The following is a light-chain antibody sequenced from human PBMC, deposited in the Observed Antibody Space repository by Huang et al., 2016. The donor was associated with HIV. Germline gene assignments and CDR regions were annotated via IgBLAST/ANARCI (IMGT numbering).Light chain of an antibody. CDR1: QSVRSW. CDR3: QQYSSYIQWT. Sequence: DIQMTQSPSTLSASVGNRVTIICRASQSVRSWLAWYQQKPGKAPKLLIYQASTLQNGVPSRCSGSGSGTEFTLTISSRQPDDFATYYCQQYSSYIQWTFGQGTKVEI. J-gene: IGKJ1*01. V-gene: IGKV1-5*03. CDR2: QAS.